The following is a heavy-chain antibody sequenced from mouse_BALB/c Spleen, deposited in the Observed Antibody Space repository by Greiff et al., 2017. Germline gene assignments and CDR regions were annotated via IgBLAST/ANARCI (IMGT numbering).Heavy chain of an antibody. CDR3: AREIYYYGRSYGWYFDV. CDR2: IYPGDGDT. J-gene: IGHJ1*01. Sequence: VQLVESGAELVRPGASVKLSCKASGYTFTSYWMQWVKQRPGQGLEWIGSIYPGDGDTRYTQKFKGKATLTADKSSSTAYMQLSSLASEDSAVYYCAREIYYYGRSYGWYFDVWGAGTPVTVSS. CDR1: GYTFTSYW. D-gene: IGHD1-1*01. V-gene: IGHV1-87*01.